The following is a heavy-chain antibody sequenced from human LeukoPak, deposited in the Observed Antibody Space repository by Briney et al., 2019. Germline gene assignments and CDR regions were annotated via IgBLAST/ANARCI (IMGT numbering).Heavy chain of an antibody. J-gene: IGHJ4*02. Sequence: ASVKVSCKASGYTFTGYYMHWVRQAPGQGLEWMGWINPNSGGTNYAQKFQGRVTMTRDTSISTTYMELSRLRSDETAVYYCARVSYDRRGFPFDYWGQGTLVSVSS. V-gene: IGHV1-2*02. D-gene: IGHD3-22*01. CDR3: ARVSYDRRGFPFDY. CDR2: INPNSGGT. CDR1: GYTFTGYY.